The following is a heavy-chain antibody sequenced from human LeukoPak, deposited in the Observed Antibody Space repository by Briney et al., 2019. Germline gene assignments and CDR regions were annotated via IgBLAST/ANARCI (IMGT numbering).Heavy chain of an antibody. V-gene: IGHV4-38-2*01. J-gene: IGHJ5*02. D-gene: IGHD3-10*01. CDR2: IYHSGST. CDR3: ARNRGSAPYNWFDP. CDR1: GYSISSGYY. Sequence: TPSETLSLTCAVSGYSISSGYYWGWIRQPPGKGLEWIGSIYHSGSTYYNPSLKSRVTISVDTSKNQFSLKLSSVTAADTAVYYCARNRGSAPYNWFDPWGQGTLVTVSS.